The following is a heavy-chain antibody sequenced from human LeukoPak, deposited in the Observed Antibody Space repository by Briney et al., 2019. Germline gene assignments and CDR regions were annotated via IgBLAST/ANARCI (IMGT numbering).Heavy chain of an antibody. CDR3: ARGGRATVITY. CDR1: GGSISSYY. J-gene: IGHJ4*02. Sequence: SETLSLTCTVSGGSISSYYWSWIRQPPGKGLEWIGYIYYSGSTKYNPSLKSRVTISVDTSKNQFSLKLSSVTAADTAVYYCARGGRATVITYWGRGTLVTVSS. V-gene: IGHV4-59*01. CDR2: IYYSGST. D-gene: IGHD4-11*01.